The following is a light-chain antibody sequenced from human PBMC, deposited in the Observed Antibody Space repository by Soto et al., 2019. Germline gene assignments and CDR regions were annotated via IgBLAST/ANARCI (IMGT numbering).Light chain of an antibody. Sequence: EIVLTQSPATLSLSPGERATLSCRASQSISSYLAWYQQKPGQAPRLLIYDASNRATGIPARFSGSGSGTDFTLTMSSLEPEDLAVYYCQQRSNWPGAFGGGTKVEIK. CDR2: DAS. V-gene: IGKV3-11*01. CDR1: QSISSY. J-gene: IGKJ4*01. CDR3: QQRSNWPGA.